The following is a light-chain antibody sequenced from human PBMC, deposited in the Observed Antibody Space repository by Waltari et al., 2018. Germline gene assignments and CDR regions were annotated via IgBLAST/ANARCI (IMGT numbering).Light chain of an antibody. V-gene: IGLV8-61*01. J-gene: IGLJ2*01. CDR3: AIYMGTGKVL. CDR2: STD. CDR1: SGSVTTGSH. Sequence: TVVHQEPSISVSPGGAVTITFCLCSGSVTTGSHPSWYQPTPGQAPRTLIYSTDSRAYGVPDRFSGSILGSKAALTITGAQADDESDYYCAIYMGTGKVLFGGGTKLTVL.